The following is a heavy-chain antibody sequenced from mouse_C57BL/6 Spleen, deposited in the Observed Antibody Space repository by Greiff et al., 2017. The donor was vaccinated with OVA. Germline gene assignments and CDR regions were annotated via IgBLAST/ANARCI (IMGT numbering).Heavy chain of an antibody. V-gene: IGHV2-2*01. CDR2: ICSGGST. D-gene: IGHD4-1*01. J-gene: IGHJ4*01. CDR3: ARDRTGRGGYAMDD. Sequence: QVQLQQSGPGLVQPSQSLSITCTASGFSFTSYGVHWVRQSPGKGLEWLGVICSGGSTDYYAAFISRLSISKDNSKSQVFFKMNSLQADDTAIYYCARDRTGRGGYAMDDWGQGTSVTVSS. CDR1: GFSFTSYG.